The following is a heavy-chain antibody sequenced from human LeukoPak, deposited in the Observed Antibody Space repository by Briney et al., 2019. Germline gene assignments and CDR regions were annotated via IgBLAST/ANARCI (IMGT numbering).Heavy chain of an antibody. J-gene: IGHJ5*02. CDR3: ARDTYNWNVDAFDP. V-gene: IGHV4-34*01. CDR2: INHSGST. D-gene: IGHD1-20*01. Sequence: GSLRLSCAASGFTFSSYWMSWIRQPPGKGLEWIGEINHSGSTNYKSSLKSRVTISVDTSKNHFSLKLSSVTAADTAVYYCARDTYNWNVDAFDPWGQGTLVTVSS. CDR1: GFTFSSYW.